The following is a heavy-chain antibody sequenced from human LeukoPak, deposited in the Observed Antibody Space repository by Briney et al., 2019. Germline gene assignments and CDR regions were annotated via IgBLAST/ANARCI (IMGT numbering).Heavy chain of an antibody. Sequence: SETLSLTCALYGGSFSGYYWSWIRQPPGKGLEWIGEINHSGSTNYNPSLKSRVTISVDTSKNQFSLKLTSVTAADTAVYYCARGRGDSPTAWWGQATLVTVSS. CDR1: GGSFSGYY. D-gene: IGHD4-11*01. J-gene: IGHJ4*02. V-gene: IGHV4-34*01. CDR2: INHSGST. CDR3: ARGRGDSPTAW.